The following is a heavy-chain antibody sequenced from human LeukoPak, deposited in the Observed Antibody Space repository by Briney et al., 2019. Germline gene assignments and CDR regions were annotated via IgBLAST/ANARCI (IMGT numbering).Heavy chain of an antibody. J-gene: IGHJ3*02. CDR1: EFTFDDYA. CDR3: ARQPTYYYDSSGFGAFDI. V-gene: IGHV3-9*01. Sequence: AGGSLRLSCAASEFTFDDYAMHWVRQAPGKGLEWVSGISWNSGSIGYADSVKGRFTISRDNAKNSLYLQMNSLRAEDTALYYCARQPTYYYDSSGFGAFDIWGQGTMVTVSS. D-gene: IGHD3-22*01. CDR2: ISWNSGSI.